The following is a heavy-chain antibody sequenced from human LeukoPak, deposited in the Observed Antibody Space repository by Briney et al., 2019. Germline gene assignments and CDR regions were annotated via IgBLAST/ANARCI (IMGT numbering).Heavy chain of an antibody. CDR1: RFTFSSYG. Sequence: GGSLRLSCAASRFTFSSYGMHWVRQAPGKGLEWVAFIRYDGSNKYYADSVKGRFTISRDNSKNTLYLQMNSLRAEDTAVYYCAKLAYDSSGYYLDAFDIWGQGTMVTVSS. CDR2: IRYDGSNK. V-gene: IGHV3-30*02. J-gene: IGHJ3*02. CDR3: AKLAYDSSGYYLDAFDI. D-gene: IGHD3-22*01.